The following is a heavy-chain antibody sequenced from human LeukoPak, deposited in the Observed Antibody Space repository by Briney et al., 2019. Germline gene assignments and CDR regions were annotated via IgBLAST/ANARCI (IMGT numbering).Heavy chain of an antibody. V-gene: IGHV1-58*01. CDR3: AADISLLSSGWYYFDY. CDR1: GFTFTSSA. CDR2: IVVGSGNT. Sequence: SVKVSCKASGFTFTSSAVQWVRQARGQRLEWIGWIVVGSGNTNYAQKFQERVTITRDMSTSTAYMELSSLRSEDTAVYYCAADISLLSSGWYYFDYWGQGTLVTVSS. D-gene: IGHD6-19*01. J-gene: IGHJ4*02.